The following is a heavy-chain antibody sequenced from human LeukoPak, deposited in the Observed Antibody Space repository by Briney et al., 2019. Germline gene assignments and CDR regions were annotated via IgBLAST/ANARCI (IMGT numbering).Heavy chain of an antibody. Sequence: PGGSLRLSCAASGFTFSSYAMSWVRQAPGKGLEWVSAISGSGGSTYYADSVKGRFTISRDNSKNTLYLQMNSLRAEDTAVYYCAKATYYYGSGSYYPSDYWGQGALVTVPS. CDR1: GFTFSSYA. V-gene: IGHV3-23*01. D-gene: IGHD3-10*01. CDR3: AKATYYYGSGSYYPSDY. CDR2: ISGSGGST. J-gene: IGHJ4*02.